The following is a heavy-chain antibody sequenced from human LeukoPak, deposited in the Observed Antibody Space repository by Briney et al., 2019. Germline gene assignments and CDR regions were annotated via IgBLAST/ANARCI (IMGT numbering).Heavy chain of an antibody. J-gene: IGHJ4*02. D-gene: IGHD3-22*01. V-gene: IGHV3-53*01. Sequence: PGGSLRLSCAVSGFTVSGNYMSWVRQAPGKGLEWVSLIYSGGTTYYADSVKGRFTISRDNSKNTLYLQMNSLRAEDTAVYYCARERATSYDSSGYYSPIDYWGQGALVTVSS. CDR3: ARERATSYDSSGYYSPIDY. CDR1: GFTVSGNY. CDR2: IYSGGTT.